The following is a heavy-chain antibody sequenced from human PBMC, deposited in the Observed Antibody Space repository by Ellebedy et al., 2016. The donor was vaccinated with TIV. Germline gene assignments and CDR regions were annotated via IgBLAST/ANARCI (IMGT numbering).Heavy chain of an antibody. Sequence: GGSLRLXXAASGFTFSSYSINWVRQAPGKGLEWVSAIGSSSSYIYYADSVKGRFTISRDNAKNSLYLQMNSLRAEDTAVYYCAREVDDFWSGYRHYYYGMDVWGQGTTVTASS. CDR1: GFTFSSYS. V-gene: IGHV3-21*01. CDR2: IGSSSSYI. CDR3: AREVDDFWSGYRHYYYGMDV. J-gene: IGHJ6*02. D-gene: IGHD3-3*01.